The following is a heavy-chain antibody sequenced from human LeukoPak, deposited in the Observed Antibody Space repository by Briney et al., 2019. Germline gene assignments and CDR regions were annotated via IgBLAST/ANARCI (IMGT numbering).Heavy chain of an antibody. CDR3: ARHQLGYYCGMDV. D-gene: IGHD3-16*01. CDR2: IFYSGNT. Sequence: SETLSLTCTVSGGSISSYYWSWIRQPPGKGREGIGDIFYSGNTNYNPSLKSRVTISVDTSKNQFSLKLNSVTAADTAVYYCARHQLGYYCGMDVWGQGTTVTVSS. J-gene: IGHJ6*02. CDR1: GGSISSYY. V-gene: IGHV4-59*08.